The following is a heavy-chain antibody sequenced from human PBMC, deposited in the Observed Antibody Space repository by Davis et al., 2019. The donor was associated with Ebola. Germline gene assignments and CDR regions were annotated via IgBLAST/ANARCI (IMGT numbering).Heavy chain of an antibody. J-gene: IGHJ6*02. D-gene: IGHD2-2*01. V-gene: IGHV1-8*02. CDR1: GYTFTSYA. Sequence: ASVKVSCKASGYTFTSYAMNWVRQAPGQGLEWMGWMNPNSGNTGYAQKFQGRVTMTRNTSISTAYMELSSLRSDDTAVYYCARDPGYCSSTSCYGYGMDVWGQGTTVTVSS. CDR2: MNPNSGNT. CDR3: ARDPGYCSSTSCYGYGMDV.